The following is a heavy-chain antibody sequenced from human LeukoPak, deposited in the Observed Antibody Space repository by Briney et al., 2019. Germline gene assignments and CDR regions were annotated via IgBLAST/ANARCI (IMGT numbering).Heavy chain of an antibody. J-gene: IGHJ2*01. V-gene: IGHV4-59*12. CDR2: IYYSGTT. D-gene: IGHD6-19*01. Sequence: PSETLSLTCTVSGGSISSYYWSWIRQPPGKGLEWIGYIYYSGTTNYNPSLKSRVTISVGMSKNQFSLKLRSVTAADTAVYYCAREVAGTWYFDLWGRGTLVTVSS. CDR3: AREVAGTWYFDL. CDR1: GGSISSYY.